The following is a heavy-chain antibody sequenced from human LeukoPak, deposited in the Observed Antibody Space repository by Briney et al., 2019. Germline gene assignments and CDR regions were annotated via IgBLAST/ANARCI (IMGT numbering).Heavy chain of an antibody. CDR3: TAGTGRSDFDY. J-gene: IGHJ4*02. V-gene: IGHV3-15*01. D-gene: IGHD3/OR15-3a*01. CDR1: GFTFSNAW. CDR2: IKRKGDDGTI. Sequence: YPGGSLRLSCAASGFTFSNAWMSWVCQAPGKGLEWVGRIKRKGDDGTIDYAAPVKGKLTISRDDSKNTLYLQMNSLKSEDTAVYYCTAGTGRSDFDYWGQGTLVTVSS.